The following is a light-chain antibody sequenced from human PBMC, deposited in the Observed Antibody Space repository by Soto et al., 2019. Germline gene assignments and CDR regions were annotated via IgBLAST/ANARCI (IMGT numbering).Light chain of an antibody. CDR3: QNYDGSWT. CDR2: DVS. V-gene: IGKV3D-20*01. J-gene: IGKJ1*01. CDR1: QTLLRGY. Sequence: EIMLTQSPATVSLSPGETATLSCGAGQTLLRGYLAWYQQRPGLAPRLIIYDVSKRATDIPDRFSGSGSGTDFTLSITRVEPEDFAVYYCQNYDGSWTFGQGTKVDIK.